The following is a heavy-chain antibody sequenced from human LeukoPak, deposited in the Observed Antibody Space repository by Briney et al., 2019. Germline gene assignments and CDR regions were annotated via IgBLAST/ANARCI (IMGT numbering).Heavy chain of an antibody. J-gene: IGHJ6*03. CDR2: IYSGGST. Sequence: PGGSLRLSCAASGFTVSSNYMSWVRQAPGKGLEWVSVIYSGGSTYYADSVKGRFTISRDNSKNTLYLQMNSLRAEDTAVYYCARARHSSSWYHYYYYMDVWGKGTTVTISS. D-gene: IGHD6-13*01. CDR1: GFTVSSNY. V-gene: IGHV3-53*01. CDR3: ARARHSSSWYHYYYYMDV.